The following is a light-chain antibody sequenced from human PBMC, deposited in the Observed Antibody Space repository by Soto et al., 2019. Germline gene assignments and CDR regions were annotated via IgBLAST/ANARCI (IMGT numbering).Light chain of an antibody. J-gene: IGLJ3*02. CDR3: SSYAASNTLL. V-gene: IGLV2-8*01. Sequence: QSALTQPPSASGSPGQSVTISCTGTSRDVGGYNYVSWYQQHPGKAPKLMIYDVTKRPSGVPDRFSGSKSGNTASLTVSGLQAEDEADYYCSSYAASNTLLFGGGTKLTVL. CDR1: SRDVGGYNY. CDR2: DVT.